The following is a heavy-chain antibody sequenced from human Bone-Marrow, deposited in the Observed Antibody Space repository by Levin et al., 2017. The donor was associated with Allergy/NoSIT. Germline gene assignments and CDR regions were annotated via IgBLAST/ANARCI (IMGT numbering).Heavy chain of an antibody. CDR2: ISYDGSNK. V-gene: IGHV3-30*04. J-gene: IGHJ3*02. CDR1: GFTFSSYA. CDR3: ARKAKLRYLETDAFDI. Sequence: AGGSLRLSCAASGFTFSSYAMHWVRQAPGKGLEWVAVISYDGSNKYYADSVKGRFTISRDNSKNTLYLQMNSLRAEDTAVYYCARKAKLRYLETDAFDIWGQGTMVTVSS. D-gene: IGHD3-3*01.